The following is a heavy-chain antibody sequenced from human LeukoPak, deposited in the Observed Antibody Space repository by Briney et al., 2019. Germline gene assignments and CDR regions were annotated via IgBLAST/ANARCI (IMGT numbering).Heavy chain of an antibody. CDR1: GGSISSSSYY. CDR2: IYYSGST. CDR3: AKDPTDYYYYYGMDV. J-gene: IGHJ6*02. V-gene: IGHV4-39*07. Sequence: PSETLSLTCTVSGGSISSSSYYWGWIRQPPGKGLEWIGSIYYSGSTYYNPSLKSRVTISVDTSKNRFSLKLSSVTAADTAVYYCAKDPTDYYYYYGMDVWGQGTTVTVSS.